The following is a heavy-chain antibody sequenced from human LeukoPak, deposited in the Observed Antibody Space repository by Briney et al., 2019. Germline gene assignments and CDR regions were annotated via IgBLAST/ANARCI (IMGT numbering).Heavy chain of an antibody. D-gene: IGHD5-12*01. CDR1: GFTFSSYA. Sequence: GGSLRLSCAASGFTFSSYAMSWVRQAPGKGLEWVSAISGSGGSTYYADSVKGRFTISRDNAKNSLYLQMNSLRAEDTALYYCVRGQYSAHPWGQGTLVTVSS. CDR3: VRGQYSAHP. V-gene: IGHV3-23*01. J-gene: IGHJ5*02. CDR2: ISGSGGST.